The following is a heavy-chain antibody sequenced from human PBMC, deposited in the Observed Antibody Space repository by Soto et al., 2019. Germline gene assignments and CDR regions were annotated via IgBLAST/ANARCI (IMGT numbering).Heavy chain of an antibody. CDR3: ARVAPYDILTGYSYYFDY. D-gene: IGHD3-9*01. Sequence: SETLSLTCAVYGGSFSGYYWSWIRQPPGKGLEWIGEINHSGSTNYNPSLKSRVTISVDTSKNQFSLKLSSVTAADTAVYYCARVAPYDILTGYSYYFDYWGQGTLVTVSS. V-gene: IGHV4-34*01. CDR2: INHSGST. CDR1: GGSFSGYY. J-gene: IGHJ4*02.